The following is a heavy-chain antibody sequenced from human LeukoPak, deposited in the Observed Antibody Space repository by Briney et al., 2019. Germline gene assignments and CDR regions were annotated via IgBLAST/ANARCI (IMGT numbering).Heavy chain of an antibody. CDR2: IKPSDGST. Sequence: ASVKVSCKTSGYTFSNYYLHWVRQAPGQGPEWMGIIKPSDGSTQYPQKFQGRVTMTRDMSASTVYMELSSPTSEDTAVYYCAREPPESYRFDYWGQGAPVTVSS. J-gene: IGHJ4*02. V-gene: IGHV1-46*01. CDR3: AREPPESYRFDY. D-gene: IGHD2-2*01. CDR1: GYTFSNYY.